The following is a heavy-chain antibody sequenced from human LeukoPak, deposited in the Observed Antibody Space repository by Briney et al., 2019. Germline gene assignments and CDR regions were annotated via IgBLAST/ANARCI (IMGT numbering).Heavy chain of an antibody. V-gene: IGHV1-18*01. D-gene: IGHD3-3*01. CDR1: GYTFTNYG. J-gene: IGHJ4*02. CDR2: SSAYKGNT. Sequence: ASLRVSCTASGYTFTNYGISWVRQAPGQGLEWMGCSSAYKGNTYYAQKLQGRVTMTTDTSTSTAYMELRTLRSDDKAIYYCARDGSYFWSGYQLDYWGQGTLVTVSS. CDR3: ARDGSYFWSGYQLDY.